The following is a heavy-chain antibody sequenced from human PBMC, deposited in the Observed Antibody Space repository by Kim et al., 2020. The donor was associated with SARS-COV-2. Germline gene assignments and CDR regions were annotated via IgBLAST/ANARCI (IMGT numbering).Heavy chain of an antibody. J-gene: IGHJ4*02. CDR2: TYYRSKWYN. CDR1: GDSVSSNSAA. Sequence: SQTLSLTCAISGDSVSSNSAAWHWIRQSPSRGLEWLGRTYYRSKWYNDYAVSVKSRITINPDTSKNQFSLQLNSVTPEDTAVYYCARDPGLLWFGELLYYFDYWGQGTLVTVSS. V-gene: IGHV6-1*01. D-gene: IGHD3-10*01. CDR3: ARDPGLLWFGELLYYFDY.